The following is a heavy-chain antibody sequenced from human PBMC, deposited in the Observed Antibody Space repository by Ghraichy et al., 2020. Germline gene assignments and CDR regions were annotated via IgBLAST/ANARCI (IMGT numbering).Heavy chain of an antibody. D-gene: IGHD1-20*01. V-gene: IGHV3-15*01. CDR3: TLRRGSNWNLY. CDR1: GFTFSNAW. Sequence: GSLRLSCAASGFTFSNAWMSWVRQAPGKGLEWVGRIKSKTDGGTTDYAAPVKGRFTISRDDSKNTLYLQMNSLKTEDTAVYYCTLRRGSNWNLYWGQGTLVTVSS. J-gene: IGHJ4*02. CDR2: IKSKTDGGTT.